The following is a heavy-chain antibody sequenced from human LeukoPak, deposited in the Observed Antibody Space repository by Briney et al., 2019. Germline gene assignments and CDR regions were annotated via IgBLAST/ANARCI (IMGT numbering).Heavy chain of an antibody. CDR2: IYTSGST. V-gene: IGHV4-4*07. J-gene: IGHJ4*02. CDR1: GGSISSYY. Sequence: KSSETLSLTRTVSGGSISSYYWSWIRQPAGKGLEWIGRIYTSGSTNYNPPLKSRVTMSVDTSKNQFSLKLSSVTAADTAVYYCASTEYSSSPLRFDYWGQGTLVTVSS. D-gene: IGHD6-6*01. CDR3: ASTEYSSSPLRFDY.